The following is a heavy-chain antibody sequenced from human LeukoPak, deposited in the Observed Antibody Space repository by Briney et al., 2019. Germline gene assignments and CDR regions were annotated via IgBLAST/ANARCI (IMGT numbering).Heavy chain of an antibody. CDR1: GFTFSSYG. V-gene: IGHV3-33*01. J-gene: IGHJ6*02. Sequence: PGGSLRLSCAASGFTFSSYGMHWVRQAPGKGLEWVAVIWYDGSNKYYADSVKGRFTISRDNSKNTLYLQMNSLRAEDTAVYYCAREIRIAARQYYYYYYGMDVWGQGTTVTVSS. CDR2: IWYDGSNK. D-gene: IGHD6-6*01. CDR3: AREIRIAARQYYYYYYGMDV.